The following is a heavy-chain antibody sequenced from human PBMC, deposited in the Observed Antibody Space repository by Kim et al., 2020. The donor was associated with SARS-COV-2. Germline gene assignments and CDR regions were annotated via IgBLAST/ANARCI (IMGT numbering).Heavy chain of an antibody. V-gene: IGHV3-9*01. CDR3: AKDYEDLGLPDAFDI. Sequence: GGSLRLSCAASGFTFDDYAMHWVRQAPGKGLEWVSGISWNSGSIGYADSVKGRFTISRDNAKNSLYLQMNSLRAEDTALYYCAKDYEDLGLPDAFDIWGQGTMVTVSS. J-gene: IGHJ3*02. CDR1: GFTFDDYA. D-gene: IGHD3-16*01. CDR2: ISWNSGSI.